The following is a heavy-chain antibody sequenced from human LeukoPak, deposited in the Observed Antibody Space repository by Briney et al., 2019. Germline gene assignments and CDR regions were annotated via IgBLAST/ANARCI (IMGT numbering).Heavy chain of an antibody. J-gene: IGHJ5*02. CDR3: ARVGTLWFGESPNWFDP. D-gene: IGHD3-10*01. CDR2: ISAYNGNT. CDR1: VYTLTSYG. Sequence: GASVKVSCKASVYTLTSYGTSWVRQAPGQGREWMGWISAYNGNTNYAQKPQGRVTMTTDTSTSTAYMELRSLRSDDTAVYYCARVGTLWFGESPNWFDPWGQGTLVTVSS. V-gene: IGHV1-18*01.